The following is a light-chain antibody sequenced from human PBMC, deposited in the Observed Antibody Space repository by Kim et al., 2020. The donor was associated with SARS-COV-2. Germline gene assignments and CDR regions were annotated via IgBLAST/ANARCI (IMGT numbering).Light chain of an antibody. J-gene: IGLJ3*02. CDR3: LLWHGGTWV. CDR2: STD. CDR1: TGTVTTDYY. V-gene: IGLV7-43*01. Sequence: PGGTVTITCASSTGTVTTDYYASWFQQKPGQAPRTLIYSTDNKHSWTPARFSGSLLGGKAALTVSGVQPDDEAEYYCLLWHGGTWVFGGGTQLTVL.